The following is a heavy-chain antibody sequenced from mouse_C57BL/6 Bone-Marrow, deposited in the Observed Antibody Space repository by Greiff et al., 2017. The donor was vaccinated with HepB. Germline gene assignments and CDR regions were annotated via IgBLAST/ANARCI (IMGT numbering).Heavy chain of an antibody. CDR3: ARDVQLGRGLWYFDV. CDR2: IDPSDSYT. J-gene: IGHJ1*03. CDR1: GYTFTSYW. D-gene: IGHD4-1*02. Sequence: QVHVKQPGAELVKPGASVKLSCKASGYTFTSYWMQWVKQRPGQGLEWIGEIDPSDSYTNYNQKFKGKATLTVDTSSSTAYMQLSSLTSEDSAVYYCARDVQLGRGLWYFDVWGTGTMVTVSS. V-gene: IGHV1-50*01.